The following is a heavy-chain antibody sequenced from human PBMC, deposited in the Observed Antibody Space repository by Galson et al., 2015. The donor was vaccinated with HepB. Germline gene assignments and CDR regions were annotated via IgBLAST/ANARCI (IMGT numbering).Heavy chain of an antibody. CDR3: ARDLTCSGGCGFNRYFDL. V-gene: IGHV4-31*03. J-gene: IGHJ2*01. Sequence: TLSLTYTVSDDSISSGGYYWTWFRQHPGKGLEWIGYVYRSGFAYYNPSLKSRVTMSVDTSENQFSLKLRSVTASDTAIYYCARDLTCSGGCGFNRYFDLWGRGTLVTVSS. CDR2: VYRSGFA. D-gene: IGHD2-15*01. CDR1: DDSISSGGYY.